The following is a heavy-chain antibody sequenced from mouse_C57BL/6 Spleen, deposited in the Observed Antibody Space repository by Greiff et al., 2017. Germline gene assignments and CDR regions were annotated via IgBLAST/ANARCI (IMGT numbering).Heavy chain of an antibody. Sequence: EVQLQESGGGLVRPGGSLKFSCAASGFTFSDYGMHWVRQAPEEGLEWVAYISSGSSTIYYADPVKDRITISRDNAKNTLFLQRTSLRSEDTAKYYCARDYCGRDYWGQGTTLTVAS. J-gene: IGHJ2*01. CDR2: ISSGSSTI. D-gene: IGHD1-1*01. V-gene: IGHV5-17*01. CDR1: GFTFSDYG. CDR3: ARDYCGRDY.